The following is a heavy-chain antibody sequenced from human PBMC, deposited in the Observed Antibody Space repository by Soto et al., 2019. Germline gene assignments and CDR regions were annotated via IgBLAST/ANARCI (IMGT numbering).Heavy chain of an antibody. J-gene: IGHJ4*02. Sequence: QVQLQESGPGLVKPSQTLSLTCTVSAGSIRSGDYYWTWIRQPPGKGLEWIGYIDHSGSACYNPSLKSQATISIDTSINQFSLKMTSVTAADTAVYYCAGELGTFYFDHWGQGTLVTVSS. CDR2: IDHSGSA. CDR1: AGSIRSGDYY. D-gene: IGHD7-27*01. CDR3: AGELGTFYFDH. V-gene: IGHV4-30-4*01.